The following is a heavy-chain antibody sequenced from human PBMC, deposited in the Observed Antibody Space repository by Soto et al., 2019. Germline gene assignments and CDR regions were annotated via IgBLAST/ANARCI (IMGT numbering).Heavy chain of an antibody. J-gene: IGHJ5*02. CDR3: VRGFADKHGDYVFDP. V-gene: IGHV1-69*01. Sequence: QVQLVQSGAEVKKPGSSVKVSCKASGGTFSSYAISWVRQAPGQGLQYMGGIIPMFGTANYAQKFQGTVTITADGSTGTVYMELRSLRSEDTAIYYCVRGFADKHGDYVFDPWGQGTLVIVSS. D-gene: IGHD4-17*01. CDR2: IIPMFGTA. CDR1: GGTFSSYA.